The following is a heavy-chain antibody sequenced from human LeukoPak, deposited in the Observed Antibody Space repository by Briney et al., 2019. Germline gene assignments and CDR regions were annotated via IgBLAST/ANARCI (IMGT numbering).Heavy chain of an antibody. Sequence: GGSLRLFCAASGFTFSVSAMHWVRQASGKGLEWVGRIRSKANSYATAYAASVKGRFTISRDDSKNTAYLQMNSLKTEDTAVYYCTRHPPAYNYESSGYYPIADYIQEWGQGTLVTVSS. CDR3: TRHPPAYNYESSGYYPIADYIQE. J-gene: IGHJ1*01. CDR2: IRSKANSYAT. CDR1: GFTFSVSA. V-gene: IGHV3-73*01. D-gene: IGHD3-22*01.